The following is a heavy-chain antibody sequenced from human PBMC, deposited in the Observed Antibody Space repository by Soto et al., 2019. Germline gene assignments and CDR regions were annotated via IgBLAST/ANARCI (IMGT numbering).Heavy chain of an antibody. D-gene: IGHD6-25*01. J-gene: IGHJ6*02. CDR2: IIPLFRKT. CDR3: ARAAVLTFTRFYDVDV. CDR1: GDMFRNSA. V-gene: IGHV1-69*01. Sequence: QVQLVQSGAEVKRPGSSVKVSCKASGDMFRNSAFTWVRQAPGQGLAWMGVIIPLFRKTDVAQKFQGRVNFTADESTSSLYMEVSSLTSEDTAVYYCARAAVLTFTRFYDVDVWGQGTTVTVSS.